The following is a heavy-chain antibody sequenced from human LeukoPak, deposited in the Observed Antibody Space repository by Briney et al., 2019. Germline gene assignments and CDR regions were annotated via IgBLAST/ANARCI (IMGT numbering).Heavy chain of an antibody. J-gene: IGHJ3*02. D-gene: IGHD3-9*01. CDR3: ARDDDILTGYYKPYHDAFDI. CDR1: GGTFSSYA. V-gene: IGHV1-69*06. Sequence: SVKVSCKASGGTFSSYAISWVRRAPGQGLEWMGGIIPIFGTANYAQKFQGRVTITADKSTSTAYMELSSLRSEDTAVYYCARDDDILTGYYKPYHDAFDIWGQGTMVTVSS. CDR2: IIPIFGTA.